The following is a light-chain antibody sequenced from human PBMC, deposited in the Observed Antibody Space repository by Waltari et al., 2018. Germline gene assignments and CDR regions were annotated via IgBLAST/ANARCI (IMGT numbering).Light chain of an antibody. Sequence: QSVLTQPPSVSAAPGQKVTISCSGSSSNIGNNYVSWYQQLPGTATKLLIYENNKRPSGIPDRCSGSKSGTSATLGITGLQTGDEADYYCGTWDSSLSAGVFGGGTKLTVL. J-gene: IGLJ3*02. V-gene: IGLV1-51*02. CDR2: ENN. CDR3: GTWDSSLSAGV. CDR1: SSNIGNNY.